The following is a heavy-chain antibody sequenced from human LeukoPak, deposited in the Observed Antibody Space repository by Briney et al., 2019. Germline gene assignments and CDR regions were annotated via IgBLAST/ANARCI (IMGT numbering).Heavy chain of an antibody. D-gene: IGHD6-13*01. CDR1: GGSISNFY. CDR3: ARGSSSWHY. CDR2: IYYTGST. Sequence: PSETLSLTCTVSGGSISNFYWSWIRQPPGKGLKWIGYIYYTGSTNYNPSLTSRVTILVDTSKNQFSLKLSSVTAADTAVYYCARGSSSWHYWGQGTLVTVSS. J-gene: IGHJ4*02. V-gene: IGHV4-59*01.